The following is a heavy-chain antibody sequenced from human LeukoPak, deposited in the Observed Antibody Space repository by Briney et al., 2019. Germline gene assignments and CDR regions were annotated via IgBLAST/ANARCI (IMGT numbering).Heavy chain of an antibody. D-gene: IGHD6-19*01. Sequence: GGSPRLSCAASGFRFDDHGMSWVRQAPGKGLEWVSGISWNAGSTGYADSVKGRFTISRDNAENSLFLQMNSLRVEDTALYYCAGGDRNGWYFYYWGQGILVTVSS. J-gene: IGHJ4*02. CDR2: ISWNAGST. V-gene: IGHV3-20*04. CDR1: GFRFDDHG. CDR3: AGGDRNGWYFYY.